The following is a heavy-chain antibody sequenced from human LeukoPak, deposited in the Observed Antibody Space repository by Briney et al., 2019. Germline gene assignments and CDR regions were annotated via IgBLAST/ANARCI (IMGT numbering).Heavy chain of an antibody. CDR2: ISSNGGST. Sequence: TGGSLRLSCSASGXTFRNFAMHWVPQAPGKGLEYVSAISSNGGSTYYADSVKGRFTISRDNFKNTLYLQMSRLRTEDTAVYYCVKDRDDDFWSGSTLDYWGQGTLVTVSS. CDR3: VKDRDDDFWSGSTLDY. J-gene: IGHJ4*02. V-gene: IGHV3-64D*09. D-gene: IGHD3-3*01. CDR1: GXTFRNFA.